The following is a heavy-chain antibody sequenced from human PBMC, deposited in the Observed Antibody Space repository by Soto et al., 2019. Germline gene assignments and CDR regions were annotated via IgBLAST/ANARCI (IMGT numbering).Heavy chain of an antibody. CDR1: GGSTGSSGYY. CDR3: ARSTFWYYHENGGYYGFDY. D-gene: IGHD3-22*01. V-gene: IGHV4-39*01. Sequence: PSETLSLTCTVSGGSTGSSGYYWGWIRQPPGKGLEWIASISYKGTPYYNPSLQSRVTISLDMSKNQFSLKLDSVTAADTAVFYCARSTFWYYHENGGYYGFDYWGQGTLVTVSS. J-gene: IGHJ4*02. CDR2: ISYKGTP.